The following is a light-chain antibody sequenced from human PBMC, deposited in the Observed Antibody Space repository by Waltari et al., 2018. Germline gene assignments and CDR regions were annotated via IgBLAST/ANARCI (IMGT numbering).Light chain of an antibody. J-gene: IGKJ4*01. CDR1: QSVSNF. CDR3: QQRANWPPLT. Sequence: VLTQSPATLPLSPGERATLPCRASQSVSNFLAWYQQKPGQAPRLLIYEASQRATGIPARFSGSGSGTDFTLTISNLEPEDVAVYYCQQRANWPPLTFGGGTKVEIK. CDR2: EAS. V-gene: IGKV3-11*01.